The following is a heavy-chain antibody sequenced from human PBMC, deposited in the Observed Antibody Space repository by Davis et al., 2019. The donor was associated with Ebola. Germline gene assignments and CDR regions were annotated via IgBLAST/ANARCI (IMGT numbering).Heavy chain of an antibody. CDR2: INAGNGNT. CDR3: AREPLLYCGGDCSYYFDY. Sequence: AASVKVSCKASGYTFTSYAMHWVRQAPGQRLEWMGWINAGNGNTKYSQKFQGRVTITRDTSASTAYMELSSLRSEDTAVYYCAREPLLYCGGDCSYYFDYWGQGTLVTVSS. D-gene: IGHD2-21*02. J-gene: IGHJ4*02. CDR1: GYTFTSYA. V-gene: IGHV1-3*01.